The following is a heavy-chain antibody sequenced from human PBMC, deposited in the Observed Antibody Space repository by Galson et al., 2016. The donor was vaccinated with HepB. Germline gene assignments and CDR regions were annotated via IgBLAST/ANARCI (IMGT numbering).Heavy chain of an antibody. CDR2: IIENGDTT. Sequence: SLRLSCAASGFTFTSYAMSWFRQAPGKGLEWVSCIIENGDTTHYADSVKGRFTISRDDAKNTLYLQMDSLRAEDTAVYYCAKGYRVRSDWSFSWGQGTLVTVSS. V-gene: IGHV3-23*01. D-gene: IGHD3-9*01. J-gene: IGHJ4*02. CDR3: AKGYRVRSDWSFS. CDR1: GFTFTSYA.